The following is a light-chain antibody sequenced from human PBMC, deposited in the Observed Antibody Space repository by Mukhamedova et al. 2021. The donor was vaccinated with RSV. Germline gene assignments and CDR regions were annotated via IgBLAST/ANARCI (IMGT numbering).Light chain of an antibody. CDR2: GNG. V-gene: IGLV1-40*01. CDR1: SSNIGAGHD. J-gene: IGLJ3*02. Sequence: TGSSSNIGAGHDVYWYQQLPGAAPKLLVSGNGNRPSGVPNRLSASKSGTSASLAISGLQAEDEADYYCQSYDNSLSALFGGGTKL. CDR3: QSYDNSLSAL.